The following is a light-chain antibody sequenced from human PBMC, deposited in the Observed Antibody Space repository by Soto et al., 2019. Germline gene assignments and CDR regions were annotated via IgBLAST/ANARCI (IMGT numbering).Light chain of an antibody. V-gene: IGKV3-20*01. CDR1: QSVSSY. Sequence: EIVLTQSPGTLSLSPGEGATLSCRASQSVSSYLAWYQQKVGQAPRLLIYGASSRANGTPARFSGGGSGTDFTLTINRLEAEDFEVYFCQQYGSSPLTLGGGTKVDIK. CDR2: GAS. J-gene: IGKJ4*01. CDR3: QQYGSSPLT.